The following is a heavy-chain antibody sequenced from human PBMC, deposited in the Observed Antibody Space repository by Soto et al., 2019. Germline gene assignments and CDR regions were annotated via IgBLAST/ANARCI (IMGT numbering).Heavy chain of an antibody. CDR3: ARDKSPGELELVMAFDI. D-gene: IGHD1-7*01. Sequence: GGSLRLSCAASGFTFSSYGMHWVRQAPGKGLEWVAVIWYDGSNKYYADSVKGRFTISRDNSKNTLYLQMNSLRAEDTAVYYCARDKSPGELELVMAFDIWGQGTMVTVSS. J-gene: IGHJ3*02. CDR1: GFTFSSYG. CDR2: IWYDGSNK. V-gene: IGHV3-33*01.